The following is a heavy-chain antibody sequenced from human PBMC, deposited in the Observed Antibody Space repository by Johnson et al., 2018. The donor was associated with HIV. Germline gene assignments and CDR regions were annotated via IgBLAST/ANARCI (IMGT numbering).Heavy chain of an antibody. V-gene: IGHV3-30*03. CDR2: ISYDGSNK. CDR1: GFTFSSYG. Sequence: QVQLVESGGGVVQPGRSLRLSCAASGFTFSSYGMHWVRQAPGKGLEWVAVISYDGSNKYYADSVKGRFTISRDNSKNTLYLQMNSLRAEDTAVYYCARDAPFHITPDEFDAFDIWGQGTMVTVSS. J-gene: IGHJ3*02. CDR3: ARDAPFHITPDEFDAFDI. D-gene: IGHD2-21*01.